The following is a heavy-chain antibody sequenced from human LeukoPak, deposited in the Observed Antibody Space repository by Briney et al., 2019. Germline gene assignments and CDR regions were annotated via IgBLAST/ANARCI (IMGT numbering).Heavy chain of an antibody. D-gene: IGHD3-22*01. J-gene: IGHJ3*02. CDR3: ARVGDPMIGKDARIDI. Sequence: GASVKVSRKASGGTFSSYAISRVRQAPGQGLEWMGRVIPILDIANYAQKFQGRVTITADKSTSTAYMELSSLRSEDTAVYYCARVGDPMIGKDARIDIWGQGTMVTVSS. CDR1: GGTFSSYA. V-gene: IGHV1-69*04. CDR2: VIPILDIA.